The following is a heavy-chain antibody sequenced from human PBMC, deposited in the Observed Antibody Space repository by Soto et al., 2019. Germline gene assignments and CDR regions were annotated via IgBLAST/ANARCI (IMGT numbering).Heavy chain of an antibody. CDR3: TTVPAAAAPNYYYCGMDV. CDR2: IRSKAYGGTT. D-gene: IGHD6-13*01. Sequence: PGGSLRLSCTASGFTFGDYAMSWFRQAPGKGLEWVGFIRSKAYGGTTEYAASVKGRFTISRDDSKSIAYLQMNSLKTEDTAVYYCTTVPAAAAPNYYYCGMDVWGQGTTVTVSS. CDR1: GFTFGDYA. J-gene: IGHJ6*02. V-gene: IGHV3-49*03.